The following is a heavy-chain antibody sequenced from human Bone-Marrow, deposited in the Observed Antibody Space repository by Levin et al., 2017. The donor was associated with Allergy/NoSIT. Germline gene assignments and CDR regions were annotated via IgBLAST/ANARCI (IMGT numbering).Heavy chain of an antibody. CDR3: VTSFSSGYQFDAYDI. CDR2: IYYTGIT. J-gene: IGHJ3*02. V-gene: IGHV4-59*01. D-gene: IGHD3-3*01. CDR1: GVSITTYY. Sequence: SETLSLTCSVSGVSITTYYWSWIRQPPGKGLEWIGYIYYTGITKYNPSLRSRVTISVDTSKNRFSVRLSSVTAADTAVYYCVTSFSSGYQFDAYDIWGQGTMVTVPS.